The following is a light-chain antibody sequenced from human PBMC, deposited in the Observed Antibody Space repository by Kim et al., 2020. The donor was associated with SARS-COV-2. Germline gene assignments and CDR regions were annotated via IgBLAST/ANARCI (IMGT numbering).Light chain of an antibody. J-gene: IGKJ4*01. CDR1: QSVKNN. CDR3: QQYNDWPLLT. CDR2: GAS. Sequence: IVMTQSPATLSVSPGERVTLSCRASQSVKNNLAWYQQRPGQAPRLLIYGASTRATDISARFSGSGSGTEFTLNIRSLQSEDLAVYYCQQYNDWPLLTFGGGTKVDIK. V-gene: IGKV3-15*01.